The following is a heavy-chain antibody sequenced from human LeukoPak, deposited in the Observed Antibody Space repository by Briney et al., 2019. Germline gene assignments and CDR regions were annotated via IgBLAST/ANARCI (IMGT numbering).Heavy chain of an antibody. CDR2: IYYSDST. Sequence: PSETLSLTCTVSGGSISSYSWSWIRQPPGKGLECIGYIYYSDSTNYNPSLKSRVTVSVDTSKNQFSLKLSSVTAADTAVYYCARFPGSAEYRHYYYMDVWGKGTTVTVSS. J-gene: IGHJ6*03. CDR1: GGSISSYS. V-gene: IGHV4-59*01. CDR3: ARFPGSAEYRHYYYMDV. D-gene: IGHD2-15*01.